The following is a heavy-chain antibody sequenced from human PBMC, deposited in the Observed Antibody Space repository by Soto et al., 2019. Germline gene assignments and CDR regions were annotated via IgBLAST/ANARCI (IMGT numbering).Heavy chain of an antibody. Sequence: SETLSLTCNVSGDSIGRFYWSWIRQSADKGLEWIGRVYSTGGTAYNPALKGRVTISLDRSNNHVSLEMNSVTAADTAVYFCARDLSGTGLDIWGRGTRVTVPS. CDR1: GDSIGRFY. CDR2: VYSTGGT. V-gene: IGHV4-4*07. D-gene: IGHD1-26*01. J-gene: IGHJ6*02. CDR3: ARDLSGTGLDI.